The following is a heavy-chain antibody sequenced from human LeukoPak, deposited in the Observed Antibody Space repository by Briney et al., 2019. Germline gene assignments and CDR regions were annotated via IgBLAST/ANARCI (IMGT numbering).Heavy chain of an antibody. J-gene: IGHJ6*03. CDR1: GYTFTSYA. V-gene: IGHV1-3*03. CDR2: INAGNGNT. CDR3: ASPGNQLAPVPYYYYYMDV. Sequence: GASMKVSCKASGYTFTSYAMHWVRQAPGQRLEWMGWINAGNGNTKYSQEFQGRVTITRDTSASTAYMELSSLRSEDTAVYYCASPGNQLAPVPYYYYYMDVWGKGTTVTDSS. D-gene: IGHD6-6*01.